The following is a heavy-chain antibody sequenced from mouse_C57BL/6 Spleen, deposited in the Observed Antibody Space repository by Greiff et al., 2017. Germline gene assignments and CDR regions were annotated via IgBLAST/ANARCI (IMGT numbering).Heavy chain of an antibody. CDR3: ARLRGHTAYYFDY. CDR1: GYTFTSYW. Sequence: QVQLKQPGAELVMPGASVKLSCKASGYTFTSYWMHWVKQRPGQGLEWIGEIDPSDSYTNYNQKFKGKSTLTVDKSSSTAYMQLSSLTSEDSAVYYCARLRGHTAYYFDYWGQGTTLTVSS. V-gene: IGHV1-69*01. J-gene: IGHJ2*01. CDR2: IDPSDSYT. D-gene: IGHD1-2*01.